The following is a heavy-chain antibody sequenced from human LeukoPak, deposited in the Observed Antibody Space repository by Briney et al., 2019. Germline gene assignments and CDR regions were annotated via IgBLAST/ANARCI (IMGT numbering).Heavy chain of an antibody. CDR2: ISGGGVTT. CDR1: GFTSIAYA. Sequence: GGSLRLSCVGSGFTSIAYALTWARQAPGKGLEWVSGISGGGVTTYYADSVKGRFTISRDNSKNTLYLQMNSLRADDTAIYYCARNQQLGGHSYYYYGMDVWGQGTTVIVSS. V-gene: IGHV3-23*01. J-gene: IGHJ6*02. D-gene: IGHD3-16*01. CDR3: ARNQQLGGHSYYYYGMDV.